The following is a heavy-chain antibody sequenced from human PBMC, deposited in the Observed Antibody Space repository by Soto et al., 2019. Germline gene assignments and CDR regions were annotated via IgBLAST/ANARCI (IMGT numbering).Heavy chain of an antibody. Sequence: SETLSLTCPVSGGSISSYYWSWIRQPPGKGLEWIGYIYYSGSTNYNPSLKSRVTISVDTSKNQFSLKLSSVTAADTAVYYCARESRHSTFDYWGQGTLVTVSS. CDR2: IYYSGST. D-gene: IGHD6-13*01. V-gene: IGHV4-59*01. J-gene: IGHJ4*02. CDR1: GGSISSYY. CDR3: ARESRHSTFDY.